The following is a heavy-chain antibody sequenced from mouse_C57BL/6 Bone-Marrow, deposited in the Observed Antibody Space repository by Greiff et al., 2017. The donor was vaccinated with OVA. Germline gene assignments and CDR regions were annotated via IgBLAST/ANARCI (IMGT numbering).Heavy chain of an antibody. V-gene: IGHV1-55*01. CDR1: GYTFTSYW. Sequence: QVQLKQPGAELVKPGASVKMSCKASGYTFTSYWITWVKQRPGQGLEWIGDIYPGSGSTNYNEKFKSKATLTVDTSSSTAYMQLSSLTSEDSAVYYCARGDGYYWYFDVWGTGTTVTVSS. D-gene: IGHD2-3*01. CDR3: ARGDGYYWYFDV. CDR2: IYPGSGST. J-gene: IGHJ1*03.